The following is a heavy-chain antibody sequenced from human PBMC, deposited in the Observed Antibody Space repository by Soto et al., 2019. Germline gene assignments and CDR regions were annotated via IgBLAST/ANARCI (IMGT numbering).Heavy chain of an antibody. CDR1: GYSFTSYW. Sequence: GESLKISCKGSGYSFTSYWIGWVRQMPGKGLEWMGIIYPGDSDTRYSPSFQGQVTISADKSISTAYLQWSSLKASDTAMYYCARAKYFDWLGLSGAFDIWGQGTMVTVSS. D-gene: IGHD3-9*01. CDR2: IYPGDSDT. V-gene: IGHV5-51*01. CDR3: ARAKYFDWLGLSGAFDI. J-gene: IGHJ3*02.